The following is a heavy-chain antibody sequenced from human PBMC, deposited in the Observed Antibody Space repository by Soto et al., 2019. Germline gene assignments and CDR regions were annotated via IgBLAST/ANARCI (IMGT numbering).Heavy chain of an antibody. CDR3: ARDNYYDSSGLFDY. V-gene: IGHV1-69*13. CDR2: IIPIFGTA. Sequence: SVKVSCKASGGTFSSYAISWVRQAPGQGLEWMGGIIPIFGTANYAQKFQGRVTITADESTSTAYMELSSLRSEDTAVYYCARDNYYDSSGLFDYWGQGTLVTVSS. CDR1: GGTFSSYA. J-gene: IGHJ4*02. D-gene: IGHD3-22*01.